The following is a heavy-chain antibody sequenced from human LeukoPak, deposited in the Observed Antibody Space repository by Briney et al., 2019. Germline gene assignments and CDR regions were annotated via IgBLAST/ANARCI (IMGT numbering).Heavy chain of an antibody. CDR1: GYTFTGYY. CDR2: INPNSGGT. V-gene: IGHV1-2*06. CDR3: ARDLVYYGSGNRQD. J-gene: IGHJ4*02. Sequence: GASVKVSCKASGYTFTGYYMHWVRQAPGQGLEWMGRINPNSGGTNYAQKFQGRVTMTRDTSISTAYMELSRLRSDDTAVYYCARDLVYYGSGNRQDWGQGTLVTVSP. D-gene: IGHD3-10*01.